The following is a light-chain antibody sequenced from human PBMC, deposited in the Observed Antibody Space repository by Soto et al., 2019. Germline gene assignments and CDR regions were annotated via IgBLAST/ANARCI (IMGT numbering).Light chain of an antibody. Sequence: QSVLTQPPSASGTAGQRVTISCSGSSSNIGSNYVYWYQQLPGTAPKLLIYTDNQRPSGVPDRFSGSKSGTSASLAISGLRSEDEADYYCAAWDDSLSGPVFGGGTKLTVL. CDR2: TDN. J-gene: IGLJ3*02. CDR3: AAWDDSLSGPV. V-gene: IGLV1-47*02. CDR1: SSNIGSNY.